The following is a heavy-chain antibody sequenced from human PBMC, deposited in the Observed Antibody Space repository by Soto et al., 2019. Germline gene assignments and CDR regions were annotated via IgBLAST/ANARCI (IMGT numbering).Heavy chain of an antibody. V-gene: IGHV4-59*01. CDR3: SRDDSDWFFN. J-gene: IGHJ4*02. D-gene: IGHD3-9*01. CDR1: GGSISSYY. Sequence: SETLSLTCSVSGGSISSYYWSWIRQPPGKGLEWIGYIYHTGRGTNYNPSFKSRVTISVDTSKNQFSLKLSSVTAADTAVYYCSRDDSDWFFNWGRGTLVTVSS. CDR2: IYHTGRGT.